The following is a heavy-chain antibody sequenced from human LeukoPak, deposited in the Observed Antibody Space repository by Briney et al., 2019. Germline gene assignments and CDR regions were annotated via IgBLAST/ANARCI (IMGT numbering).Heavy chain of an antibody. V-gene: IGHV3-30*04. CDR2: ISDDGSNK. CDR1: GFTFSSYA. D-gene: IGHD1-26*01. CDR3: AGLYSGSYKIGSWWY. Sequence: GGSLRLSCAASGFTFSSYAMHWVRQAPGKGLEWVAVISDDGSNKYYADSVEGRFTMSRDNSKNTLYLQMNSLRAEDTAVYYCAGLYSGSYKIGSWWYWGQGTLVTVSS. J-gene: IGHJ4*02.